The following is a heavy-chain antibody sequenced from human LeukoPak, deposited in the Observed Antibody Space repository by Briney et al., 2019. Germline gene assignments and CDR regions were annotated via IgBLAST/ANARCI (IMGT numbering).Heavy chain of an antibody. CDR2: IYYGGST. D-gene: IGHD2-2*01. J-gene: IGHJ5*01. CDR1: GGSITTSNYY. Sequence: SETLSLTCTVSGGSITTSNYYWGWIRQPPGEGLEWIGSIYYGGSTYYHPSLKSRVTISIDASKRLFSLKVTSVTAPDTAVYYCARHVVVVPGRGFRHNWFDSWGQGTLVIDSS. V-gene: IGHV4-39*01. CDR3: ARHVVVVPGRGFRHNWFDS.